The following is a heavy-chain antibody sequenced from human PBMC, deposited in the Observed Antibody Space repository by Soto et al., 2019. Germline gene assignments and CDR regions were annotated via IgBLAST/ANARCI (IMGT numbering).Heavy chain of an antibody. CDR3: ARDNYGMDV. J-gene: IGHJ6*02. V-gene: IGHV3-33*01. CDR2: IWYDGSNK. CDR1: GFTFSSYG. Sequence: PGGSLRLSCAASGFTFSSYGMHWVRQAPGKGLGWVAVIWYDGSNKYYADSVTGRFTISRDNSKNTLYLQMNSLRAEDTAVYYCARDNYGMDVWGQGTTVTVSS.